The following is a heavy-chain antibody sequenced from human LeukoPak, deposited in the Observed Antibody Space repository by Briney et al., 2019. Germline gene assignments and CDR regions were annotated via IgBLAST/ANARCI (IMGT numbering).Heavy chain of an antibody. D-gene: IGHD6-19*01. Sequence: GGSLRLSCAASGFTFSSYGMHWVRRAPGKGLEWVAFIRYDGSNLYYADSVKGRFTISRDNSKNTLYLQMNSLRAEDTAVYYCAKRAVITVISTYYFYYMDVWGKGTTVTISS. J-gene: IGHJ6*03. V-gene: IGHV3-30*02. CDR2: IRYDGSNL. CDR3: AKRAVITVISTYYFYYMDV. CDR1: GFTFSSYG.